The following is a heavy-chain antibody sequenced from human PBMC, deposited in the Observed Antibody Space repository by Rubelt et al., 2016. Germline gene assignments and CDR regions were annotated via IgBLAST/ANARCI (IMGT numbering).Heavy chain of an antibody. CDR2: IYWADDK. D-gene: IGHD2-2*01. CDR1: GFSLSTSGVG. J-gene: IGHJ4*02. CDR3: AHRVVGCDKGGVHY. Sequence: QITLKESGPTLVKPTQTLTLTCTFSGFSLSTSGVGVGWIRQPPGKALEWLALIYWADDKRCSPSLKSRLTITQETSKNQVVLTMTNAGPMDTATYYCAHRVVGCDKGGVHYWGQGTLVTVSS. V-gene: IGHV2-5*02.